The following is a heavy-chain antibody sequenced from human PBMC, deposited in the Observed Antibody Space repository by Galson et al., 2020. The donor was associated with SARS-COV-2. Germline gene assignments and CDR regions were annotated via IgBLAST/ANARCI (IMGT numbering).Heavy chain of an antibody. CDR2: ISWDGGST. Sequence: GESLKIYCAASGFTFDDYAMHWVRQAPGQGLEWVSLISWDGGSTYYADSVKGRFTISRDNSKNSLYLQMNSLRAEDTALYYCAKDIGYITPDACDIWGRGTMVTDSS. CDR3: AKDIGYITPDACDI. V-gene: IGHV3-43D*04. D-gene: IGHD5-18*01. J-gene: IGHJ3*02. CDR1: GFTFDDYA.